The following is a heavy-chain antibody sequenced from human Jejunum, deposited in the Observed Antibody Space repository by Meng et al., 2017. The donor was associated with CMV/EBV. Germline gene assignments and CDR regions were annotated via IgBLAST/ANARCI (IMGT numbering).Heavy chain of an antibody. V-gene: IGHV2-70*01. J-gene: IGHJ4*02. D-gene: IGHD3-22*01. Sequence: FSLTTSGMFVSWIRQPPGKALEWLAFVDWDDDKYYSTSLKTRLTISRDTSKNQVVLTMTNMDPEDTATYYCARGYESSGFYPPFDYWGQGTLVTVSS. CDR1: FSLTTSGMF. CDR2: VDWDDDK. CDR3: ARGYESSGFYPPFDY.